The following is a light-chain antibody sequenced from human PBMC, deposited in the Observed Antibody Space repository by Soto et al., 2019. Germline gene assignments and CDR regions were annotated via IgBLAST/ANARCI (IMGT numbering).Light chain of an antibody. Sequence: DIQMTQSPSSLSASVGDRVIITCRASQGISNYLAWYQQKPGKVPKLLIYAASTLQSGVPFRFSGSGSGTDFTLTISSLQPEDVATYYCQKYNSALWTFGQGTKVEIK. CDR1: QGISNY. CDR2: AAS. V-gene: IGKV1-27*01. CDR3: QKYNSALWT. J-gene: IGKJ1*01.